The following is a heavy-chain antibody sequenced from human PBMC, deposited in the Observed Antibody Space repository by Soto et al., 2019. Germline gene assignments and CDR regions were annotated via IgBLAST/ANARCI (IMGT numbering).Heavy chain of an antibody. CDR2: IYYSGST. V-gene: IGHV4-39*01. CDR3: ARRPPRYCSGGSCYGFDY. D-gene: IGHD2-15*01. J-gene: IGHJ4*02. Sequence: SETLSLTCTVSGGSISSSSYYWGWIRQPPGKGLEWIGSIYYSGSTYYNPSLKSRVTISVDTSKNQFSLKLSSVTAADTAVYYCARRPPRYCSGGSCYGFDYWGQETLVTVSS. CDR1: GGSISSSSYY.